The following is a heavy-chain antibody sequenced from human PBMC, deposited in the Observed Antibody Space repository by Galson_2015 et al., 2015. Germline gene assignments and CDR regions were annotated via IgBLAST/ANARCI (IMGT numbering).Heavy chain of an antibody. J-gene: IGHJ3*02. CDR3: ARCITMVRGVNAFDI. CDR1: GFTFSSYS. V-gene: IGHV3-21*01. Sequence: SLRLSCAASGFTFSSYSMNWVRQAPGKGLEWVSSISSSSSYIYYADSVKGRFTISRDNAKNSLYLQMSSLRAEDTAVYYCARCITMVRGVNAFDIWGQGTMVTVSS. D-gene: IGHD3-10*01. CDR2: ISSSSSYI.